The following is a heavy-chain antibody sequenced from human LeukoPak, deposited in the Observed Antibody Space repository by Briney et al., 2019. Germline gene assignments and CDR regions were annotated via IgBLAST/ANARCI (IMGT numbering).Heavy chain of an antibody. CDR1: GGSISSYY. J-gene: IGHJ6*03. CDR3: ARSRWGYYYYYMDV. CDR2: IYTSGST. V-gene: IGHV4-4*07. Sequence: SETLSLTCTVSGGSISSYYWSWIRQPAGKGLEWIGRIYTSGSTNYNPSLKSRVTISVDTSKNQFSLKLSSVTAADTAVYYCARSRWGYYYYYMDVWGKGTTVTVSS. D-gene: IGHD1-26*01.